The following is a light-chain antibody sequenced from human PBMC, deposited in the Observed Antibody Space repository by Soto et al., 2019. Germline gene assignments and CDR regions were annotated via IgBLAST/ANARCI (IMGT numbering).Light chain of an antibody. CDR3: SSYTSSTTLV. J-gene: IGLJ1*01. Sequence: QSVLTQPASVSGSPGQSITISCTGTSSDVGGYNYVSWYQQPPGKAPKLLIFDVSNRPSGVSNRFSGSKSGNTASLTISGLQAEDEADYYCSSYTSSTTLVFGPGTKVTVL. CDR1: SSDVGGYNY. CDR2: DVS. V-gene: IGLV2-14*01.